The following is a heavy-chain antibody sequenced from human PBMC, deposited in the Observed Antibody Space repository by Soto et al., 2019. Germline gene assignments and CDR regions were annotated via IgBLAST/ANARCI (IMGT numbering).Heavy chain of an antibody. CDR3: AKDYGDYMNWDFDL. D-gene: IGHD4-17*01. J-gene: IGHJ2*01. V-gene: IGHV3-23*01. Sequence: EVQLLESGGGLVQPGGSLRLSCAASGFTFSSYAMSWVRQAPGKGLEWVSAIRGSGGSTYYADSVKGRFTISRDNSKNTLYLQMTSRRAEDTAVYYCAKDYGDYMNWDFDLWGRGTLVTVSS. CDR1: GFTFSSYA. CDR2: IRGSGGST.